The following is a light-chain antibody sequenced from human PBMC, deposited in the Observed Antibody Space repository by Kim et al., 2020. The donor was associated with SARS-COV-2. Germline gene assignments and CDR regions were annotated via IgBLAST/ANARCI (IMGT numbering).Light chain of an antibody. CDR2: KDS. Sequence: SYELTQPPSVSVSPGQTARLTCSGDALPKQYAYWYQQKPGQAPVLVIYKDSERPSGIPERFSGSSSGTTVTLTISGVQAEDEADYYCQSADSSGTYWVFG. V-gene: IGLV3-25*03. CDR3: QSADSSGTYWV. CDR1: ALPKQY. J-gene: IGLJ3*02.